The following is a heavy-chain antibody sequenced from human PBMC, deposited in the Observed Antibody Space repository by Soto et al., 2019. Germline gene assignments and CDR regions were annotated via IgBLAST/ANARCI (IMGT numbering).Heavy chain of an antibody. Sequence: ASVKVSCKASGYTFASYAVSWMRQAPGQGLEWMGWMNAYNGNTNYAQKLQGRVTMTTDTSISTVYMELSSLRFDDTAVYYCARGRIIVAGGFDPWGQGTLVTVSS. CDR2: MNAYNGNT. CDR1: GYTFASYA. D-gene: IGHD6-19*01. J-gene: IGHJ5*02. CDR3: ARGRIIVAGGFDP. V-gene: IGHV1-18*01.